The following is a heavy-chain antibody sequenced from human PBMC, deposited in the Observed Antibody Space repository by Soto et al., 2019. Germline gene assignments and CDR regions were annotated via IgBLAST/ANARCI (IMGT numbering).Heavy chain of an antibody. J-gene: IGHJ6*03. D-gene: IGHD4-17*01. CDR2: ISSGGSTV. V-gene: IGHV3-11*01. CDR3: ARVVTTVNTYYYYMDV. CDR1: GFTFSDYY. Sequence: GGSLRLSCAASGFTFSDYYISWIRQAPGKGLEWVSYISSGGSTVYYADSVKGRFTISRNNAKNSLYLQMNSLRAEDTAVYYCARVVTTVNTYYYYMDVWGKGTTVTVSS.